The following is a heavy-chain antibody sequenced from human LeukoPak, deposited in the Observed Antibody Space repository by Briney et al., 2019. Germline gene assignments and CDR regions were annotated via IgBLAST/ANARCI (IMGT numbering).Heavy chain of an antibody. Sequence: SETLSLTCTVSGGSISSSGYSWSWIRQPPGKDLEWIGYIYHSGSTYFNPSLKSRVTISVDRSKNQFSLKLSSVTAADTAVYYCARERRPTYYDFWSGYYIWGQGTLVTVSS. CDR3: ARERRPTYYDFWSGYYI. J-gene: IGHJ4*02. CDR1: GGSISSSGYS. CDR2: IYHSGST. V-gene: IGHV4-30-2*01. D-gene: IGHD3-3*01.